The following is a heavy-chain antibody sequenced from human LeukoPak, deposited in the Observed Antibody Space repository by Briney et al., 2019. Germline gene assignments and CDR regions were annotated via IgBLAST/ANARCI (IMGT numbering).Heavy chain of an antibody. CDR3: ARERGVVVPAANEFDY. D-gene: IGHD2-2*01. V-gene: IGHV3-11*04. CDR2: ISSSSSTI. Sequence: GGSLRLSCAASGFTFSDYYMSWIRQAPGKGLEWVSYISSSSSTIYYADSVKGRFTISRDNAKNSLYLQMNSLRAEDTAVYYCARERGVVVPAANEFDYWGQGTLVTVSS. J-gene: IGHJ4*02. CDR1: GFTFSDYY.